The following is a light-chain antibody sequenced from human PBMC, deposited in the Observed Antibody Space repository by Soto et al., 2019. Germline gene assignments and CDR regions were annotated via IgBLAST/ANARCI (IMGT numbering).Light chain of an antibody. CDR1: QSVSSY. J-gene: IGKJ2*01. V-gene: IGKV3-11*01. CDR2: DAS. CDR3: QQRSNWPPYT. Sequence: EIVLTQSPATLSLSPGERATLSCRASQSVSSYLAWYQQKPGQAPRLLIYDASNRATGIPARFSGSGSGTDFTLTISSLEPEDVAVYYCQQRSNWPPYTFGQGTTLEIK.